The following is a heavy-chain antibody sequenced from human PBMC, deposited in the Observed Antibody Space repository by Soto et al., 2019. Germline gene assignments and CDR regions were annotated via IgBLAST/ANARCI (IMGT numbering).Heavy chain of an antibody. Sequence: PSETLSITCTVSVGSISIYYWSWIRQPPGKGLEWIGYIYYSGSTNYNPSLKSRVTISVDTSKNQFSLKLSSVTAADTAVYYCASSTSGLLAYWGQGTLVTVS. D-gene: IGHD5-12*01. V-gene: IGHV4-59*01. CDR3: ASSTSGLLAY. J-gene: IGHJ4*02. CDR1: VGSISIYY. CDR2: IYYSGST.